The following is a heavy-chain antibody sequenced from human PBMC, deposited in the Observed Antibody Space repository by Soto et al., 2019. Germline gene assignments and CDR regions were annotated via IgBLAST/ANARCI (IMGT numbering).Heavy chain of an antibody. CDR3: TRGGSHTWRLDP. V-gene: IGHV3-73*01. D-gene: IGHD1-26*01. CDR2: VRSKAYDYPT. CDR1: ELSFSDSP. J-gene: IGHJ5*02. Sequence: EQLVESGGGLVQPGGSLTLSCAASELSFSDSPIHWVRQASGKGLQGVGRVRSKAYDYPTAYAASVKGRFTISRDDSSNTAYLQMNSLRIEDSAVYYCTRGGSHTWRLDPWGQGTLVTV.